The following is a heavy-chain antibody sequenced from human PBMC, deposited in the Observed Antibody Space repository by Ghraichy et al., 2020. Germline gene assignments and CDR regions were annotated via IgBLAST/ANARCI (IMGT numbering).Heavy chain of an antibody. J-gene: IGHJ6*02. CDR1: GFTFSRYG. V-gene: IGHV3-30*18. CDR2: TSYDGSDE. CDR3: AKERDSSGYYSFRGDYYGMDV. D-gene: IGHD3-22*01. Sequence: GGSLRLSCAASGFTFSRYGMHWVRQAPGKGLEWVEVTSYDGSDEHYADSVKGRFTISRDNSKNTLYLQMNSLRAEDTAVYYCAKERDSSGYYSFRGDYYGMDVWGQGTTVTVSS.